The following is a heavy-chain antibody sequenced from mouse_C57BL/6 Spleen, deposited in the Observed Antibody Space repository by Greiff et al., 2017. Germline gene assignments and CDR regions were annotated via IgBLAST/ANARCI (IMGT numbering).Heavy chain of an antibody. CDR2: ISDGGSYT. Sequence: EVKVEESGGGLVKPGGSLKLSCAASGFTFSSYAMSWVRQTPEKRLEWVATISDGGSYTYYPDNVKGRFTISRDNAKNNLYLQMSHLKSEDTAMYYCARDRGPYYFDYWGQGTTLTVSS. D-gene: IGHD1-1*02. J-gene: IGHJ2*01. CDR1: GFTFSSYA. CDR3: ARDRGPYYFDY. V-gene: IGHV5-4*01.